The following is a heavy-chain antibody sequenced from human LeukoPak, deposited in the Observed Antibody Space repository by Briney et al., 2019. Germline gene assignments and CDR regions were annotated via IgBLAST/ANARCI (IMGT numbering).Heavy chain of an antibody. CDR1: GFTFSSYW. CDR2: IKQDGREK. CDR3: ARDDMRDAFDI. Sequence: GGSLRLSCAASGFTFSSYWMSWVRQAPGKGLEWVANIKQDGREKYYVDSVKGRFTISRDNAKNSLYLQMNSLRAEDTAVYYCARDDMRDAFDIWGQGTMVTVSS. D-gene: IGHD2-15*01. J-gene: IGHJ3*02. V-gene: IGHV3-7*01.